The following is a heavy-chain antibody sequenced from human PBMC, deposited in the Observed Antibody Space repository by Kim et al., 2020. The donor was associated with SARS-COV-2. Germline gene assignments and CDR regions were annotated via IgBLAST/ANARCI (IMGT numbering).Heavy chain of an antibody. Sequence: SNPSLKSRVTISEDTSKNQFSRKLSCVTAADTAVYYCARQTSRWYDYFDYWGQGTLVTVSS. V-gene: IGHV4-39*01. CDR3: ARQTSRWYDYFDY. J-gene: IGHJ4*02. D-gene: IGHD2-15*01.